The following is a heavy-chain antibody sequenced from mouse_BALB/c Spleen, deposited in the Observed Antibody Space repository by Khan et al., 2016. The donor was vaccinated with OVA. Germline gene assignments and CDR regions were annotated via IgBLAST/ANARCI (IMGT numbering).Heavy chain of an antibody. CDR2: ISSGGDYT. CDR1: GFTFSSYS. J-gene: IGHJ3*01. Sequence: EVQLVESGGDLVKPGGSLKLSCAASGFTFSSYSMSWVRQTPDKRLGWVASISSGGDYTYYQDSVTGRFTISRDNAKNTLYLQLSDLKSEDTARYYCADRLTGSFAYWGQGTLVTVSA. D-gene: IGHD4-1*01. V-gene: IGHV5-6*01. CDR3: ADRLTGSFAY.